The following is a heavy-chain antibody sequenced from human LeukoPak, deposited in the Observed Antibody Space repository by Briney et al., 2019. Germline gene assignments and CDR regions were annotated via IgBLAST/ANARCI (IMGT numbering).Heavy chain of an antibody. V-gene: IGHV3-23*01. Sequence: GGSLRLSCAASGSTFSSYAMTWVRQAPGKGLEWASAISGSGGRTHYADSVKGRFTISRDNSKNTLYLQMNSLRAEDTAVYYCAKDAAEGSGWYVYFDYWGQGTLVTVSS. CDR3: AKDAAEGSGWYVYFDY. D-gene: IGHD6-19*01. J-gene: IGHJ4*02. CDR2: ISGSGGRT. CDR1: GSTFSSYA.